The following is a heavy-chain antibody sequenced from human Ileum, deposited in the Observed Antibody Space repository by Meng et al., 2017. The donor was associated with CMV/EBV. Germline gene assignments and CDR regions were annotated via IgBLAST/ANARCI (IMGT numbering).Heavy chain of an antibody. Sequence: LRLSCAASDFPFTGAWMTWVRQARGKGLEWVGRIKKKTDGGTTDYAAPVKGRFTISRDDSENRVYLQMNGLKMEDAAVYYCTSDSLRYWGRGTLVTVSS. V-gene: IGHV3-15*07. J-gene: IGHJ4*02. CDR2: IKKKTDGGTT. D-gene: IGHD3-16*01. CDR3: TSDSLRY. CDR1: DFPFTGAW.